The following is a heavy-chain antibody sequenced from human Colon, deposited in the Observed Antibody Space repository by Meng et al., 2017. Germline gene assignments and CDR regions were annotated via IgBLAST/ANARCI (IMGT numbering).Heavy chain of an antibody. CDR3: ARGVGAFV. V-gene: IGHV4-59*01. CDR2: ISYTGNT. CDR1: GGSFSGYM. Sequence: SETLSLTCTVLGGSFSGYMWSWIRQPPGKGLEWLGYISYTGNTNHNPSLRGRVTMSVDTSKNQFSLTLTSVPAADTAVYYCARGVGAFVWGQGTLVTVSS. D-gene: IGHD1-26*01. J-gene: IGHJ4*02.